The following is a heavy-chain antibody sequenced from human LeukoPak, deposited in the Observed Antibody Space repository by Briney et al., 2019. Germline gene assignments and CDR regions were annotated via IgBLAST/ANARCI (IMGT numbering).Heavy chain of an antibody. D-gene: IGHD3-9*01. J-gene: IGHJ4*02. Sequence: AASVKVSCKASGYTFTGYYMHWVRQAPGQGLEWMGWINPNSGGTNYAQKFQGRVTMTRDTSISTAYMELSRLRSEDTAVYYCARALHYDILTGLDYWGQGTLVTVSS. CDR3: ARALHYDILTGLDY. V-gene: IGHV1-2*02. CDR2: INPNSGGT. CDR1: GYTFTGYY.